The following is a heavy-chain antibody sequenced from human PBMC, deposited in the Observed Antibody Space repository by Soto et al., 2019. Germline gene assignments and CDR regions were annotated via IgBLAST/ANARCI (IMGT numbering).Heavy chain of an antibody. CDR3: ATGIKDPMVQAWFDP. V-gene: IGHV3-21*01. Sequence: VQLVESGGGLVKPGGSLRLSCAASGFTFNSYNMNWVRQAPGKGLEWVSSISSSSSYIYYSDSVKGRFTISRDNAKNSRYLEMTSLRAEDTAVYYCATGIKDPMVQAWFDPVGQGTLVTVSS. CDR2: ISSSSSYI. J-gene: IGHJ5*02. CDR1: GFTFNSYN. D-gene: IGHD3-10*01.